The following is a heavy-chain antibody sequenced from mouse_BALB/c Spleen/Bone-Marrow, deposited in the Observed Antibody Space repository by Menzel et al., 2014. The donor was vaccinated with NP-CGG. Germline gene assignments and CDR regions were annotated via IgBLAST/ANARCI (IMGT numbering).Heavy chain of an antibody. D-gene: IGHD2-12*01. CDR1: GFAFSSYE. CDR3: ARQLLYAMDY. V-gene: IGHV5-9*02. CDR2: ISSGGSYT. Sequence: EVKLVESGGGLVKPGGSLKLSCAASGFAFSSYEMSWVRQTPEKRLEWVATISSGGSYTYYPDSVKGRFTISRDNARNTLYLQMSSLRSEDTALYYCARQLLYAMDYWGQGTSVTVSS. J-gene: IGHJ4*01.